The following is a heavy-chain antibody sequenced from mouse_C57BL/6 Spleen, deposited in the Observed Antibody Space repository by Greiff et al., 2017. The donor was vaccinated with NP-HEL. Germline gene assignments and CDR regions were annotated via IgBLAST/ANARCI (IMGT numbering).Heavy chain of an antibody. J-gene: IGHJ2*01. D-gene: IGHD3-2*02. CDR1: GYSFTSYY. V-gene: IGHV1-66*01. Sequence: QVQLQQSGPELVKPGASVKISCKASGYSFTSYYIHWVKQRPGQGLEWIGWIYPGSGNTKYNEKFKGKATLTADTSSSTAYMQLSSLTSEDSAVYYCARGDSSGPFDYWGQGTTLTVSS. CDR2: IYPGSGNT. CDR3: ARGDSSGPFDY.